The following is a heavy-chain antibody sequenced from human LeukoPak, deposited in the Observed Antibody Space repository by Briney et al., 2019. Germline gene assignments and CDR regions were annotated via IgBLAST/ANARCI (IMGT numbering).Heavy chain of an antibody. CDR1: GYTFTGYY. Sequence: ASVKVSCKASGYTFTGYYMHWVRQAPGQGLEWMGWINPNSGATNYAQKFQGRVTMTRDTSISTAYMELSRLRSDDTAVYYCASGPRVTDAFDIWGQGTMVTVSS. V-gene: IGHV1-2*02. D-gene: IGHD4-23*01. J-gene: IGHJ3*02. CDR3: ASGPRVTDAFDI. CDR2: INPNSGAT.